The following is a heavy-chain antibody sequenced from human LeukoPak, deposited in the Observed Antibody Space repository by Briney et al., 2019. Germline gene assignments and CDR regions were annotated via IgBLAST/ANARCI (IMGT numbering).Heavy chain of an antibody. V-gene: IGHV3-11*04. Sequence: GGSLRLSCAASGFTFSDYYMSWIRQAPGKGLEWVSYISSSGSTIYYADSVKGRFTISRDNAKNSLYLQMNSLRAEDTAVYYCARPYSSGWADNAFDIWGQGIMVTVSS. CDR2: ISSSGSTI. CDR3: ARPYSSGWADNAFDI. CDR1: GFTFSDYY. D-gene: IGHD6-19*01. J-gene: IGHJ3*02.